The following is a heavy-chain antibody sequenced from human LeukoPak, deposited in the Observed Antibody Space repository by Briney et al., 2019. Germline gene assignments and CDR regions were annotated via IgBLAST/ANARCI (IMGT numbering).Heavy chain of an antibody. J-gene: IGHJ4*02. CDR3: AKGAHCTNYYDSSGYYPYYFDY. Sequence: PGGSLRLSGAASGFTFSSYAMSWVRQAPGKWLEWVSAISGSGGSTYYADSVKGRFTISRDNSKNTLYLQMNSLRAEDTAVYYCAKGAHCTNYYDSSGYYPYYFDYWGQGTLVTVSS. CDR1: GFTFSSYA. CDR2: ISGSGGST. D-gene: IGHD3-22*01. V-gene: IGHV3-23*01.